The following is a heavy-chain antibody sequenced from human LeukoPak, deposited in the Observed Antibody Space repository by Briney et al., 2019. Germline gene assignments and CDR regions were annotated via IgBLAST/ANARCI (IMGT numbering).Heavy chain of an antibody. Sequence: SETLSLTCGVSGGSFNSDDYYWNWIQQPPGRGLEWIGYIYYGGNTNYNPSLRSRVTISMDTSKNQFSLKVNSVTAADTAVYFCASGPRNYYYSGSYHYWGQGTLVTVSS. J-gene: IGHJ4*02. V-gene: IGHV4-61*08. CDR1: GGSFNSDDYY. CDR2: IYYGGNT. D-gene: IGHD3-10*01. CDR3: ASGPRNYYYSGSYHY.